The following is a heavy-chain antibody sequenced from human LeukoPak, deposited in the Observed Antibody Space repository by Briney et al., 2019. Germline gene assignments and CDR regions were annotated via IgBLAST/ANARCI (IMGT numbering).Heavy chain of an antibody. V-gene: IGHV3-7*01. CDR3: ATYSILNAREFRY. Sequence: GGSLRLSCAASGFTFKKYWMNWVRQVPGKGLECLANIKEDGSETYYVDSVKGRFTISRDNAKNSVYLQMNSLGADDTAVYYCATYSILNAREFRYWGQGTLVTVTS. CDR1: GFTFKKYW. J-gene: IGHJ1*01. D-gene: IGHD4-11*01. CDR2: IKEDGSET.